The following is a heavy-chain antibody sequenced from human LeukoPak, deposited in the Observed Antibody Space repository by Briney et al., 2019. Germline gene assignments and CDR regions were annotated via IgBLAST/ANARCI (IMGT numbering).Heavy chain of an antibody. J-gene: IGHJ3*02. CDR1: GGSISSSSYY. CDR2: IYYSGST. D-gene: IGHD6-6*01. Sequence: SETLSLTCTVSGGSISSSSYYWGWIRQPPGKGLEWTGSIYYSGSTYYNPSLKSRVTISVDTSKNQFSLKLSSVTAADTAVYYCARLPRYSSSSGGNDAFDIWGQGTMVTVSS. CDR3: ARLPRYSSSSGGNDAFDI. V-gene: IGHV4-39*01.